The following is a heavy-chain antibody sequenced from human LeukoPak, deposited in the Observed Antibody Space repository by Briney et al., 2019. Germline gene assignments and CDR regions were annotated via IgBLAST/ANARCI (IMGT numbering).Heavy chain of an antibody. CDR3: ARGHCSSTSCYGPWFDP. V-gene: IGHV4-34*01. J-gene: IGHJ5*02. Sequence: SETLSLTCAVYGGSFSGYYWSWIRQPPGKGLEWIGEINHSGSTNYNPSLKSRVTISVDTSKDQFSLKLSSVTAADTAVYYCARGHCSSTSCYGPWFDPWGQGTLVTVSS. CDR1: GGSFSGYY. D-gene: IGHD2-2*01. CDR2: INHSGST.